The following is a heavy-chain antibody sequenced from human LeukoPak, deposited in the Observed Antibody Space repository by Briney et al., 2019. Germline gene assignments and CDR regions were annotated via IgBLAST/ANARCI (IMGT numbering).Heavy chain of an antibody. D-gene: IGHD2-21*01. V-gene: IGHV4-61*02. CDR2: IYTSGST. J-gene: IGHJ3*02. Sequence: SETLSLTCTVSGGSISSGSYYWSWIRQPAGKGLEWIGRIYTSGSTNYNPSLKSRVTISVDTSKNQFSLKLSSVTAADTAVYYCARRLWGGAFDIWGQGTMVTVSP. CDR3: ARRLWGGAFDI. CDR1: GGSISSGSYY.